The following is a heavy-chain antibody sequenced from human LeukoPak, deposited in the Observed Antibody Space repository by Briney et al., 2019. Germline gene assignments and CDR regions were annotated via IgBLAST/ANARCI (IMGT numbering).Heavy chain of an antibody. J-gene: IGHJ4*02. CDR1: GGSFSGYY. CDR2: INHSGST. CDR3: ARDRSLFDY. V-gene: IGHV4-34*01. Sequence: PSETLSLTCAVHGGSFSGYYWSWIRQPPGKGLEWIGEINHSGSTNYNPSLKSRVTISVDTSKNQFSLKLSSVTAADTAVYYCARDRSLFDYWGQGTLVTVSS.